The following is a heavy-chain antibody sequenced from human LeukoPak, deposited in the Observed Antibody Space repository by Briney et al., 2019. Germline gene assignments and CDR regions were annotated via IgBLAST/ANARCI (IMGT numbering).Heavy chain of an antibody. J-gene: IGHJ3*02. Sequence: SETLSLTCTVSGGSISSGSYYWSWIRQPAGKGLEWIGRIYTSGSTNYNPSLKSRVTISVDTSKNQFSLKLSSVTAADTAVYYCARAPEDYGSGIGEDAFDIWGQGTMVTVSS. V-gene: IGHV4-61*02. D-gene: IGHD3-10*01. CDR3: ARAPEDYGSGIGEDAFDI. CDR1: GGSISSGSYY. CDR2: IYTSGST.